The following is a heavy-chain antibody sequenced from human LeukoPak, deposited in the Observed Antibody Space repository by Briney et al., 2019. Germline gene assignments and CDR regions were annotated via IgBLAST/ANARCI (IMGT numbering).Heavy chain of an antibody. CDR3: ARSVGYVSYGNRYAFDY. CDR2: IYTSGST. Sequence: PSETLSLTCTVSGASISSGSYYWSWIRQPAGKGLEWIGRIYTSGSTNYNPSLKSRVTISVDTSKNQFSLNLSSVTAADTAVYYCARSVGYVSYGNRYAFDYWGQGTLVTVSS. J-gene: IGHJ4*02. CDR1: GASISSGSYY. V-gene: IGHV4-61*02. D-gene: IGHD5-18*01.